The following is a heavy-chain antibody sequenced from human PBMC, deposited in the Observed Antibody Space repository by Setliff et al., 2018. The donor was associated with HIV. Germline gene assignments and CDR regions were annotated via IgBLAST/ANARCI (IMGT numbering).Heavy chain of an antibody. CDR3: ARVRRGKAIITTGGMDV. Sequence: GASVKVSCKASGYTFTDYFLHWVRQAPRQGLEWMGWINPNNGDTIYAQKFQGRVTVTRDTSINTAYMVLSSLKSDDTAMYFCARVRRGKAIITTGGMDVWGQGTTVTVSS. CDR1: GYTFTDYF. V-gene: IGHV1-2*02. CDR2: INPNNGDT. J-gene: IGHJ6*02. D-gene: IGHD3-10*01.